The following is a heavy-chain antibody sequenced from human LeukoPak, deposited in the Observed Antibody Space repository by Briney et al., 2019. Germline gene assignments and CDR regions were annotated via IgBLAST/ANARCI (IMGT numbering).Heavy chain of an antibody. V-gene: IGHV1-18*01. CDR3: ARGLYSGGDY. J-gene: IGHJ4*02. CDR2: ISGYNDDT. CDR1: GYIFTTYG. Sequence: ASVKVSCKASGYIFTTYGISWVRQAPGQGLEWMGWISGYNDDTNYAQKLQGRVTMTTDTSTSTAYMELRSLRSEDTAVYYCARGLYSGGDYWGQGTLVTVSS. D-gene: IGHD3-10*01.